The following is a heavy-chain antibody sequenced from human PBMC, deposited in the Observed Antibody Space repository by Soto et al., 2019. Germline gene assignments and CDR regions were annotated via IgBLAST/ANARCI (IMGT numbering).Heavy chain of an antibody. CDR2: IYYSGST. CDR3: ARQDSGYSYGIDY. CDR1: GGSISSSSYY. Sequence: SETLSLTCTVSGGSISSSSYYWGWIRQPPGKGLEWIGSIYYSGSTYYNPSLKSRVTISVDTSKNQFSLKLSSVTAADTAVYYCARQDSGYSYGIDYWGQGTLVTVSS. V-gene: IGHV4-39*01. D-gene: IGHD5-18*01. J-gene: IGHJ4*02.